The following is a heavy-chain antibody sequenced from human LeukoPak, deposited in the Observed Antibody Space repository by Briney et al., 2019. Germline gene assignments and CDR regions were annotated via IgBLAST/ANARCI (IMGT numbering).Heavy chain of an antibody. D-gene: IGHD3-3*01. CDR2: ISTNTGNP. V-gene: IGHV7-4-1*02. Sequence: GASVKVSCKSSGYTFTSYAMNWVRQAPGQGLEWMGWISTNTGNPTYAQGFTGRFVFSLDTSVSTAYLQISSLKAEDTAVYYCAREIQYYDFWSSYYYYYYYMDVWGKGTTVTVSS. J-gene: IGHJ6*03. CDR1: GYTFTSYA. CDR3: AREIQYYDFWSSYYYYYYYMDV.